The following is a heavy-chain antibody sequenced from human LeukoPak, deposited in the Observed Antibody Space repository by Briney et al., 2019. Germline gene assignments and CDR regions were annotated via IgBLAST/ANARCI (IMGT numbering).Heavy chain of an antibody. CDR3: AARYDSSGYYLPNWFDP. CDR1: GGSISSSNYY. CDR2: IYYSGST. Sequence: SETLSLTCTVSGGSISSSNYYWGWIRQPPGKGLEWIGSIYYSGSTYYNPSLKSRVTISVDTSKNQFSLKLSSVTAADTAVYYCAARYDSSGYYLPNWFDPWGQGTLVTVSS. V-gene: IGHV4-39*01. J-gene: IGHJ5*02. D-gene: IGHD3-22*01.